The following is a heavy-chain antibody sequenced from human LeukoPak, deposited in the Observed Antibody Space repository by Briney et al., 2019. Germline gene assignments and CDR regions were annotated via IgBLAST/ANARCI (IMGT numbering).Heavy chain of an antibody. CDR3: AREGGVTATSDAFDI. D-gene: IGHD2-21*02. J-gene: IGHJ3*02. V-gene: IGHV4-59*01. CDR1: GGSISSYY. Sequence: SETLSLTCTVSGGSISSYYWSWIRQPPGKGLEWIGYIYYSGSTNYNPSLKSRVTISVDTSKNQFSLKLSSVIAADTAVYYCAREGGVTATSDAFDIWGQGTMVTVSS. CDR2: IYYSGST.